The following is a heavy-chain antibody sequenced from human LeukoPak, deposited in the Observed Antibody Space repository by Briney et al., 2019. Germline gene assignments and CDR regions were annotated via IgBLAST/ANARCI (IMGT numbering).Heavy chain of an antibody. CDR3: ARAHDYGGNSFSYYYYIDV. CDR1: GFTFSDYY. V-gene: IGHV3-11*01. CDR2: ISSSGSIV. Sequence: PGGSLRLSCAASGFTFSDYYMSWTRQAPGKGLEWVSYISSSGSIVYYADSVKGRFTISRDNAKNSLYLQMNSLRAEDTAVYYCARAHDYGGNSFSYYYYIDVWGKGTTVTVSS. D-gene: IGHD4-23*01. J-gene: IGHJ6*03.